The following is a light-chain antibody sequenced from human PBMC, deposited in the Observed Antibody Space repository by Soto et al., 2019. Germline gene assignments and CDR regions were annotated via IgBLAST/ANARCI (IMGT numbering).Light chain of an antibody. CDR2: GAS. CDR1: QSVSSN. V-gene: IGKV3-15*01. J-gene: IGKJ1*01. Sequence: EMVMTQSPATLSVSPGERATLSCRASQSVSSNLAWYQQKPGQAPRLLIYGASTRATGIPARFSGSGSGTEFTLTISSLQSEDFTVYYCQQYNKWPLTFGQGTKVDIK. CDR3: QQYNKWPLT.